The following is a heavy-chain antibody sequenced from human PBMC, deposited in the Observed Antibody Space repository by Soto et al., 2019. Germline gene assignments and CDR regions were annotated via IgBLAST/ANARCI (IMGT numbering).Heavy chain of an antibody. D-gene: IGHD6-6*01. CDR3: ARQYPSSSRHLAH. Sequence: EVELVESGGGLVKPGESLKLSCAASGFTFRTYNMIWVRQAPGKGLEWLASVSSGSSNIYYAASVKGRFTISRDNAQNSLFLQINSLGAEDTAVYYEARQYPSSSRHLAHWGQGTLV. CDR1: GFTFRTYN. V-gene: IGHV3-21*01. CDR2: VSSGSSNI. J-gene: IGHJ4*02.